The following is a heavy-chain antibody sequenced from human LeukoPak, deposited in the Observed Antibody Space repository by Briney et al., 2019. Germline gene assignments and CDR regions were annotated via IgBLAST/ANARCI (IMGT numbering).Heavy chain of an antibody. CDR2: ISYDGSNK. J-gene: IGHJ4*02. CDR1: GFTFSSYA. D-gene: IGHD2-8*02. Sequence: GRSLRLSCAASGFTFSSYAMHWVRQAPGKGLEWVAVISYDGSNKYYADSVKGRFTISRDNSKNTLYLQVDSLRAEDTAVYYCAKDLETKYCIDYWGQGALVTVSS. V-gene: IGHV3-30*04. CDR3: AKDLETKYCIDY.